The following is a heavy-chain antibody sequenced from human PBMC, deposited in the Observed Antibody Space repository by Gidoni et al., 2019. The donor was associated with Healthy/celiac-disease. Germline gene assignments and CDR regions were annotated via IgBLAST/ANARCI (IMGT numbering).Heavy chain of an antibody. CDR3: ARSEYYDILTGDY. Sequence: QVQLVESGGGVVQPARSLRLSCAASGFTFSSYAMHWVRQAPGKGLEWVAVISYDGSNKYYADSVKGRFTISRDNSKNTLYLQMNSLRAEDTAVYYCARSEYYDILTGDYWGQGTLVTVSS. CDR2: ISYDGSNK. CDR1: GFTFSSYA. J-gene: IGHJ4*02. V-gene: IGHV3-30*04. D-gene: IGHD3-9*01.